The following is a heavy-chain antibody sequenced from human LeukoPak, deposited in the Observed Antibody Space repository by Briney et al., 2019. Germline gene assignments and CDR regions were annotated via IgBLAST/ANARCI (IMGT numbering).Heavy chain of an antibody. D-gene: IGHD4-17*01. CDR1: GYSISSGYY. CDR3: ASGGMTTVTRGGNY. V-gene: IGHV4-38-2*02. Sequence: PSETLSLTCTVSGYSISSGYYWGWIRQPPGKGLEWIGSIYHSGSTYYNPSLKSRVTISVDTSKNQFSLKLSSVTAADTAVYYCASGGMTTVTRGGNYWGQGTLVTVSS. CDR2: IYHSGST. J-gene: IGHJ4*02.